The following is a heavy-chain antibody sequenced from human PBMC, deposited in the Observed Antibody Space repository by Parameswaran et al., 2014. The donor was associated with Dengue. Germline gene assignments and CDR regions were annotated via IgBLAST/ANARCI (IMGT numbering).Heavy chain of an antibody. J-gene: IGHJ6*02. Sequence: VRQGSREGAGVGSAISGSGGSTYYADSVKGRFTISRDNSKNTLYLQMNSLRAEDTAVYYCAKEGDCSSTSCYPNYYYGMDVWGQGTTVTVSS. V-gene: IGHV3-23*01. CDR3: AKEGDCSSTSCYPNYYYGMDV. D-gene: IGHD2-2*01. CDR2: ISGSGGST.